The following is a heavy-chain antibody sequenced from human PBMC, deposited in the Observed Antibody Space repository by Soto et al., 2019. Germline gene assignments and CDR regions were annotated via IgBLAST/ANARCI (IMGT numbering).Heavy chain of an antibody. D-gene: IGHD3-22*01. J-gene: IGHJ4*02. V-gene: IGHV4-34*01. Sequence: PSETLSLTCAVYGGSFSGYPWTWIRQPPGKGLEWIGEINHIGSTNYNPSLKSRVTISVDTSKNQFSLKLSSVTAADTAVYSCARKDSSRYYYDYWGQGTLVTVSS. CDR3: ARKDSSRYYYDY. CDR2: INHIGST. CDR1: GGSFSGYP.